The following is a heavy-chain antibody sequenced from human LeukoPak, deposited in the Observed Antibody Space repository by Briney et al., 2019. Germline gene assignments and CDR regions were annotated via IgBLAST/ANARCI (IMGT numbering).Heavy chain of an antibody. D-gene: IGHD6-19*01. V-gene: IGHV3-9*03. Sequence: PGGSLRLSCAASGLTFDDYAMHWVRQAPGKGLEWVSGISWNSDNIGYADSVKGRFTIPRDNAKNSLYLQMNSLRAEDMALYYCAKDIGVAGTLGAFDIWGQGTIVTVSS. J-gene: IGHJ3*02. CDR3: AKDIGVAGTLGAFDI. CDR1: GLTFDDYA. CDR2: ISWNSDNI.